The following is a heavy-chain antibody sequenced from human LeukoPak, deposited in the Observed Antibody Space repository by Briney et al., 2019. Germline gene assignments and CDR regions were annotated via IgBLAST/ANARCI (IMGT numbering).Heavy chain of an antibody. CDR3: ARVSGGRSDYGDY. J-gene: IGHJ4*02. Sequence: ASVKVSCTASGYTFTSYGISWVRQAPGQGLEWMGWISAYNGNTNYAQKLQGRATMTTDTSTGTAYMELRSLRSDDTAVYYCARVSGGRSDYGDYWGQGTLVIVSS. CDR1: GYTFTSYG. V-gene: IGHV1-18*01. CDR2: ISAYNGNT. D-gene: IGHD4-17*01.